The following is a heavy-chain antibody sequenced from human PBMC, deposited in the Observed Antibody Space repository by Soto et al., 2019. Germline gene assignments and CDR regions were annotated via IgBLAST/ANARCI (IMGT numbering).Heavy chain of an antibody. D-gene: IGHD3-22*01. CDR2: IYYDGSA. CDR3: ATEGGVVDANWFGP. CDR1: GGSISSSSYY. V-gene: IGHV4-39*02. Sequence: PSETLSLTCTVSGGSISSSSYYWGWIRQPPGKGLECVGTIYYDGSAYYNPSLKSRVTISVDTSKNQFSLNMNSMTAADTAVYYCATEGGVVDANWFGPWGQGTLVTSPQ. J-gene: IGHJ5*02.